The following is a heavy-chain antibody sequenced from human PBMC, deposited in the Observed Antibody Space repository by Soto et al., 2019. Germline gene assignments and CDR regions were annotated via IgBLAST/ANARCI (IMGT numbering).Heavy chain of an antibody. J-gene: IGHJ4*02. CDR1: GGSISSYY. V-gene: IGHV4-59*08. D-gene: IGHD6-19*01. CDR3: ARQVGYSSGWLDY. CDR2: IYYSGST. Sequence: PSETLSLTCTVSGGSISSYYWSWIRQPPGKGLEWIGYIYYSGSTNYNPSLKSRVTISVDTSKNQFSLKLSSVTAADTAVYYCARQVGYSSGWLDYWGQGTLVTVSS.